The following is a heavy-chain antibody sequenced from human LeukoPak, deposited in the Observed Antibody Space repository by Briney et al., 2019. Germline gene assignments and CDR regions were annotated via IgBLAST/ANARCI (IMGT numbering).Heavy chain of an antibody. CDR2: ISYDGSNK. CDR3: ARGSQGLWWLQPGDY. CDR1: GFTFSSYA. Sequence: GGSLRLSCAASGFTFSSYAMHWVRQAPGKGLEWVAGISYDGSNKYYADPVRGRFTISRDNSKNTLYLQMNSLRAEDTAVYYCARGSQGLWWLQPGDYWGQGTLVTVSS. V-gene: IGHV3-30*04. D-gene: IGHD5-12*01. J-gene: IGHJ4*02.